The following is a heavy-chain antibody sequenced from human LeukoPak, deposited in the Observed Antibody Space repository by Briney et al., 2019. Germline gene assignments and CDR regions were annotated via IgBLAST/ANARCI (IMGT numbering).Heavy chain of an antibody. Sequence: GGSLRLACAASGFSFSSYNMNWVRQTPGKGLEWVSSITSSSTYTFYADSVKGRFTIYRDNAKNSLYLQMNSLRAEDTAVYYCARDPYSGTYGDTYYYYMDVWGKGTTVTISS. CDR3: ARDPYSGTYGDTYYYYMDV. V-gene: IGHV3-21*01. D-gene: IGHD1-26*01. CDR1: GFSFSSYN. CDR2: ITSSSTYT. J-gene: IGHJ6*03.